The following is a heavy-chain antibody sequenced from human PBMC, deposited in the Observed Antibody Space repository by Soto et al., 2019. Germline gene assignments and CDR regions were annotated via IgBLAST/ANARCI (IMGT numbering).Heavy chain of an antibody. J-gene: IGHJ4*01. CDR1: GYTFTSYG. V-gene: IGHV1-18*01. CDR3: ARDSYLYDSSGLDY. D-gene: IGHD3-22*01. CDR2: ISAYKGNT. Sequence: QVQLVQSGAEVKKPGASVKVSCKASGYTFTSYGISWVRQAPGQGLEWMGWISAYKGNTNYAQKLQCRVTMTTDTATSTTYMELRGLIPDDTAMYYCARDSYLYDSSGLDYRGQGTLLTLS.